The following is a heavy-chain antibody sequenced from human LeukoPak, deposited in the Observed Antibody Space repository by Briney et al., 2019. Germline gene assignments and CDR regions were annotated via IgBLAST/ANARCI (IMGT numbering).Heavy chain of an antibody. J-gene: IGHJ3*02. CDR1: GGSISSYY. Sequence: SETLSLTCTVSGGSISSYYWSWIRQPPGKGLEWIGYIYYSGSTNYNPSLKSRVTISVDTSKNQFSLKLSSVTAADTAVYYCARVLAAAGREWAFDIWGQGTMVTVSS. D-gene: IGHD6-13*01. CDR3: ARVLAAAGREWAFDI. V-gene: IGHV4-59*01. CDR2: IYYSGST.